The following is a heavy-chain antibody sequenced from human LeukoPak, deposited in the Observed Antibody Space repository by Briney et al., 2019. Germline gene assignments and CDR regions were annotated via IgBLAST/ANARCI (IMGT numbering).Heavy chain of an antibody. CDR1: GGSFSGYY. Sequence: PSETLSLTCAVYGGSFSGYYWSWIRQPPGKGLEWIGEIIHSGRTNYNPSLKSRVTISADTSKNQFSLKLRSVTAADTAVYYCARRTVRNYYGSGSYGENWFDPWGQGTLVTVSS. D-gene: IGHD3-10*01. J-gene: IGHJ5*02. V-gene: IGHV4-34*12. CDR2: IIHSGRT. CDR3: ARRTVRNYYGSGSYGENWFDP.